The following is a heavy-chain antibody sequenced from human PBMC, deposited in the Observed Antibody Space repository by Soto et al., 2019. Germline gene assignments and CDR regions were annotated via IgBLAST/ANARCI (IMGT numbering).Heavy chain of an antibody. J-gene: IGHJ3*02. D-gene: IGHD1-20*01. CDR3: ANDWAITGTHGPAFDI. Sequence: PGGSLRLSCAASGFTFDDYAMHWVRQAPGKGLEWVSGISWNSGSIGYADSVKGRFTISRDNAKNSLYLQMNSLRAEDTALYYCANDWAITGTHGPAFDIWGQGTMVTVSS. CDR2: ISWNSGSI. CDR1: GFTFDDYA. V-gene: IGHV3-9*01.